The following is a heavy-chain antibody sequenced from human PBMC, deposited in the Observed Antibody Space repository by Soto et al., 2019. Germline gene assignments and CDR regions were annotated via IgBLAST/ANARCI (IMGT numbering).Heavy chain of an antibody. J-gene: IGHJ5*02. CDR3: ARLGPEDYYDSSADWFDP. CDR2: IYHSGST. D-gene: IGHD3-22*01. V-gene: IGHV4-4*02. Sequence: SETLSLTCAVSGGSISSSNWWSWVRQPPGKGLEWIGEIYHSGSTNYNPSLKSRVTISVDKSKNQFSLKLSSVTAADTAVYYCARLGPEDYYDSSADWFDPWGQGTLVTVSS. CDR1: GGSISSSNW.